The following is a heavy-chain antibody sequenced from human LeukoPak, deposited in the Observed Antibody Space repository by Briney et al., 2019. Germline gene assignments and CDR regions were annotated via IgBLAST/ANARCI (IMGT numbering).Heavy chain of an antibody. J-gene: IGHJ4*02. V-gene: IGHV4-39*07. CDR1: GGSISSSSYY. CDR2: IYYSGST. D-gene: IGHD5-12*01. Sequence: PSETLSLTCTVSGGSISSSSYYWGWIRQPPGKGLEWIGSIYYSGSTYYNPSLKSRVTISVDTSKNQFSLKLSSVTAADTAVYYCARRQRWLRLIDYWGQGTLVTVSS. CDR3: ARRQRWLRLIDY.